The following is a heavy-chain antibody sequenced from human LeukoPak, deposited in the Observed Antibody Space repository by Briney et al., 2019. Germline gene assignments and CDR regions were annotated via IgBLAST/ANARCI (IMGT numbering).Heavy chain of an antibody. D-gene: IGHD3-3*02. CDR1: GGSFSGYY. CDR2: INHSGST. J-gene: IGHJ4*02. Sequence: PSETLSLTCAVYGGSFSGYYWSWIRQPPGKGLEWIGEINHSGSTNYNPSLKSRVTISVDTSKNQFSLKLSSVTAADTAVYYCASPSIGPFDYWGQGTLVTVSS. V-gene: IGHV4-34*01. CDR3: ASPSIGPFDY.